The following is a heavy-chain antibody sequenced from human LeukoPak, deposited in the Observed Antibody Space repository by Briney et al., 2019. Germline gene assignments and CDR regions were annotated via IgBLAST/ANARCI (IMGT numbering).Heavy chain of an antibody. J-gene: IGHJ3*02. CDR1: GYTFTSYY. V-gene: IGHV1-46*03. D-gene: IGHD3-22*01. Sequence: GASVKVSCKASGYTFTSYYMHWVRQAPGQGLEWMGIINPSGGSTSYAQKFQGRVTMTRDTSTSTVYMELSSLRSEDTAVYYCARNLDQTYYYDSSGYSLSAFDIWGQGTMVTVSS. CDR2: INPSGGST. CDR3: ARNLDQTYYYDSSGYSLSAFDI.